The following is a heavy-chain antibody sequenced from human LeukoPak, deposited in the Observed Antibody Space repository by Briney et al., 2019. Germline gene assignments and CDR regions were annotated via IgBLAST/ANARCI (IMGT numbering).Heavy chain of an antibody. CDR1: GFTFSSYA. CDR2: ISSNGGST. J-gene: IGHJ6*03. Sequence: PGGSLRLSCAASGFTFSSYAMHLVRQAPGKGLEYVSAISSNGGSTYYANSVKGRFTISRDNSKNTLYLQMGSLRAEDMAVYYCAREGYSSTCYYYYMDVWGKGTTVTVSS. V-gene: IGHV3-64*01. D-gene: IGHD5-18*01. CDR3: AREGYSSTCYYYYMDV.